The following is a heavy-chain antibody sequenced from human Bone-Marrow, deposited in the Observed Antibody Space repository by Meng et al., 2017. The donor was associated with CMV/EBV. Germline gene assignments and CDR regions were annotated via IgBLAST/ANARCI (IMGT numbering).Heavy chain of an antibody. Sequence: GGSLRLSCAASGFTFSRYEMNWVRQAPGKGLEWVSYISGYGGTIYYADSVKGRFTISRDNSKNSLYLQMNSLRAEDTAVYYCARDRNHYGMDVWGQGTTVTVSS. D-gene: IGHD1-14*01. V-gene: IGHV3-48*03. CDR2: ISGYGGTI. J-gene: IGHJ6*02. CDR3: ARDRNHYGMDV. CDR1: GFTFSRYE.